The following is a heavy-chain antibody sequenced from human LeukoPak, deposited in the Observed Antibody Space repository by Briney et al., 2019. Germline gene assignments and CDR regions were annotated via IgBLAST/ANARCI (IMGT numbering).Heavy chain of an antibody. V-gene: IGHV3-30*18. CDR2: ISYDGSNK. J-gene: IGHJ4*02. CDR1: GFTFSTYG. Sequence: PGRSLRLSCAASGFTFSTYGIHWVRQAPGKGLEWVAVISYDGSNKYYADSVEGRFTISRDNSKNTLSLQMNSLRAEDTALYYCAKDGEGRDGYLYYFDYWGQGTLVTVSS. CDR3: AKDGEGRDGYLYYFDY. D-gene: IGHD5-24*01.